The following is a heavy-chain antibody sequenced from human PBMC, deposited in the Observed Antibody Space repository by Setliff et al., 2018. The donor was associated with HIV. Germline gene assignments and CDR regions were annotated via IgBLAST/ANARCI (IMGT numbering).Heavy chain of an antibody. Sequence: ASVKVSCKASGDSLSNYVITWVRRAPGQGLEWMGGIVPLFGTTNYAQNFQGRLTITTDQIMTTAYMELTSLRSEDTAVYYCAKEYHSAATGARLANYFDYWGQGTLVTVSS. J-gene: IGHJ4*02. CDR3: AKEYHSAATGARLANYFDY. V-gene: IGHV1-69*05. D-gene: IGHD6-13*01. CDR2: IVPLFGTT. CDR1: GDSLSNYV.